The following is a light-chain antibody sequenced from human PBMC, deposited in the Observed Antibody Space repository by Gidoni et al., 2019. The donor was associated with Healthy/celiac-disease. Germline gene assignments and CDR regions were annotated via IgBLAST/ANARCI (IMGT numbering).Light chain of an antibody. CDR3: AAWDDSLSVVV. V-gene: IGLV1-47*02. J-gene: IGLJ2*01. CDR2: SNH. CDR1: SSNIGSNY. Sequence: QSVLIQPPSASGTPGQRVTIPCSGSSSNIGSNYVYWYQQLPGTAPKLLIYSNHQRPSGVPDRFSGSKSGTSASLAISGLRSEDEADYYCAAWDDSLSVVVFGGGTKLTVL.